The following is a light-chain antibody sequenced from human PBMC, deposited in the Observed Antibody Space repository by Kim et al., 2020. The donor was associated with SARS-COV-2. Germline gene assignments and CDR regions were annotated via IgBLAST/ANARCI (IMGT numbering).Light chain of an antibody. CDR2: GKN. CDR1: SLRSYN. J-gene: IGLJ2*01. CDR3: NSRDSSGNHLV. V-gene: IGLV3-19*01. Sequence: LGQTGRITCQGDSLRSYNASWYQQKPGQAPVLVIYGKNNRPSGIPDRFSGSSSGNTASLTITGAQAEDEADYYCNSRDSSGNHLVFGGGTQLTVL.